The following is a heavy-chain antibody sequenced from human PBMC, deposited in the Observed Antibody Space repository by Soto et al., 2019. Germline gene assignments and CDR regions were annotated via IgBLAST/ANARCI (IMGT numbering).Heavy chain of an antibody. CDR2: INHRGSA. CDR3: ARTDIVTTNCFDP. J-gene: IGHJ5*02. D-gene: IGHD5-12*01. Sequence: QVHLQQWGAGLLKPSETLSLTCAVYGEFFIGYYWTWIRQPPGKGLEWIGEINHRGSANYNPSLKSRVTISVDTSNNQFSLKLSSVTAAGTSVYYCARTDIVTTNCFDPWGQGTLVTVSS. V-gene: IGHV4-34*02. CDR1: GEFFIGYY.